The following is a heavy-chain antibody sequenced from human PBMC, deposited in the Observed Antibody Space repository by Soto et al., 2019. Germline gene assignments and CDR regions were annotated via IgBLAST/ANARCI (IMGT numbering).Heavy chain of an antibody. CDR2: ISYDGSNK. J-gene: IGHJ6*02. CDR3: ARVVPMDV. Sequence: GGSLRLSCAASGFTFSSYAMHWVRQAPGKGLEWVAVISYDGSNKYYADSVKGRFTISXXXXXXTXYLQXXXLRAEDTAVYYCARVVPMDVWGQGTTVTVSS. CDR1: GFTFSSYA. V-gene: IGHV3-30-3*01.